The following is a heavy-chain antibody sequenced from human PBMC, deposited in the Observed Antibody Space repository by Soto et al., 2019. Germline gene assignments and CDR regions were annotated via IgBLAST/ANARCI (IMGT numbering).Heavy chain of an antibody. V-gene: IGHV3-30-3*01. CDR2: ISDDGTNK. CDR1: GFTFSSYA. CDR3: VRRLTTTVTAMGY. J-gene: IGHJ4*02. Sequence: QVQLEESGGGVVQPWRSLRLSCKGSGFTFSSYAIQWFRQAPGKGLELVAAISDDGTNKHTADSVKGRFTISRDNSRNTVYLQVNSLRVEDTAVYYCVRRLTTTVTAMGYWGQGTPVTVSS. D-gene: IGHD4-17*01.